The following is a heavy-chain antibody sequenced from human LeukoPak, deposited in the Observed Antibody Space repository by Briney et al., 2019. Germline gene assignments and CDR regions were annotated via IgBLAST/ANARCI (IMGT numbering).Heavy chain of an antibody. CDR3: ARVPPRNDFWSGYWRDYYYYYYMDV. V-gene: IGHV1-2*02. J-gene: IGHJ6*03. D-gene: IGHD3-3*01. CDR1: GYTFTGYY. Sequence: ASVKVSCKASGYTFTGYYMHWVRQAPGQGLEWMGWINPSSGGTNYAQKFQGRVTMTRDTSISTAYMELSRLRSEDTAVYYCARVPPRNDFWSGYWRDYYYYYYMDVWGKGTTVTVSS. CDR2: INPSSGGT.